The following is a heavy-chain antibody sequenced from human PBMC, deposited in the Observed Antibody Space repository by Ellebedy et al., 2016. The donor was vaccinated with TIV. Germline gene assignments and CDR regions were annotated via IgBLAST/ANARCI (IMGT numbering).Heavy chain of an antibody. CDR3: VRRIANYDSYFDY. V-gene: IGHV5-51*01. Sequence: GESLKISXHASGYTFSNYHIGWVRQIPGKGLKWMGVFRPRDSDTGYGPSFQGQVFVSADETTNTAYLHWPSLRAADTAMYYCVRRIANYDSYFDYWGQGTLVTVSS. D-gene: IGHD1-7*01. CDR2: FRPRDSDT. CDR1: GYTFSNYH. J-gene: IGHJ4*02.